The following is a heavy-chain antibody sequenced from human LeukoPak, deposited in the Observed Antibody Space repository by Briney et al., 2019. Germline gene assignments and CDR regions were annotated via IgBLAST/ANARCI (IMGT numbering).Heavy chain of an antibody. CDR2: INHSGST. CDR1: GGSFSGYY. J-gene: IGHJ6*02. V-gene: IGHV4-34*01. CDR3: ARVEYYYYGMDV. Sequence: SETLSLTWAVYGGSFSGYYWSWIRQPPGKGLEWIGEINHSGSTNYNPSLKSRVTISVDTSKNQFSLKLSSVTAADTAVYYCARVEYYYYGMDVWGQGTTVTVSS.